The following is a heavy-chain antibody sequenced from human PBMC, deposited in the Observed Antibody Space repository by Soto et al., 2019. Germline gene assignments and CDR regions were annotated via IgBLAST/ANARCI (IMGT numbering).Heavy chain of an antibody. V-gene: IGHV3-53*01. Sequence: EVQVVESGGGLIQPGGSLRLSCAASGFTISSNYMTWVRQGPGKGLEWVSLIYSGGNTDYADSVKGRFTISRDNSKNTLYLQMNSLRAEDTAVYYCAIYYDSSGHRKGGLNFWGQGNLVTVSS. CDR1: GFTISSNY. D-gene: IGHD3-22*01. J-gene: IGHJ4*02. CDR3: AIYYDSSGHRKGGLNF. CDR2: IYSGGNT.